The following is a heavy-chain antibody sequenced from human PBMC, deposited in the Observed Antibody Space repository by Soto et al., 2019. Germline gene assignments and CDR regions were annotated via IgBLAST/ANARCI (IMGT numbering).Heavy chain of an antibody. CDR1: GFTFGTYT. J-gene: IGHJ6*02. CDR2: IGTTSSYI. D-gene: IGHD2-21*02. V-gene: IGHV3-21*01. Sequence: EVQLVESGGGLVKPGGSLRLSCEASGFTFGTYTMNWVRQVPGKGLEWVSSIGTTSSYIYYADSVRGRFTISRDNAGGSVCLQMGSRRAEDTAVYYCARVMCGDCTSYYYYSMDVWGQGTTVTVSS. CDR3: ARVMCGDCTSYYYYSMDV.